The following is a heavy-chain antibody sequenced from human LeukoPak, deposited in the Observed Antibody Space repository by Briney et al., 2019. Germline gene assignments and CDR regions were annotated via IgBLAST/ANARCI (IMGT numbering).Heavy chain of an antibody. J-gene: IGHJ5*02. D-gene: IGHD2-15*01. CDR3: ARDFAILGDGNDDWFDP. Sequence: AAVKVSCKASGYTFTGYYMHWVRQAPGQGLEWMGWINPNSGGTNYAQKFQGRVTMTRDTSISTAYMELSRLRSDDTAVYYCARDFAILGDGNDDWFDPWGQGTLVTVSS. V-gene: IGHV1-2*02. CDR2: INPNSGGT. CDR1: GYTFTGYY.